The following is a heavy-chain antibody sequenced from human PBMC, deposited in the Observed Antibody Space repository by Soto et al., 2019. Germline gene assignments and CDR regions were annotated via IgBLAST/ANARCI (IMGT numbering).Heavy chain of an antibody. J-gene: IGHJ5*02. CDR2: ISGSGGST. V-gene: IGHV3-23*01. CDR3: AKDAIGLAVAGKDNWFDP. CDR1: GFTFSSYA. Sequence: GGSLRLSCAASGFTFSSYAMSWVRQAPGKGLEWVSAISGSGGSTYYADSVKGRFTISRDNSKNTLYLQMNSLRAEDTAVYYCAKDAIGLAVAGKDNWFDPWGQGTLVTVSS. D-gene: IGHD6-19*01.